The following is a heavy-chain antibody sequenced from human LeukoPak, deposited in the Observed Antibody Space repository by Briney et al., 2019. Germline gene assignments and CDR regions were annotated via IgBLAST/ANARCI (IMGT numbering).Heavy chain of an antibody. D-gene: IGHD4-23*01. CDR2: ISGSGGST. J-gene: IGHJ4*02. CDR1: GFTFSSCA. Sequence: PGGSLRLSCAASGFTFSSCAMSWVRQAPGKGLEWVSAISGSGGSTYYADSVKGRFTISRDNSKNTLYLQMNSLRAEDTAVYYCAKDPLRGDYGGNYFDYWGQGTLVTVSS. V-gene: IGHV3-23*01. CDR3: AKDPLRGDYGGNYFDY.